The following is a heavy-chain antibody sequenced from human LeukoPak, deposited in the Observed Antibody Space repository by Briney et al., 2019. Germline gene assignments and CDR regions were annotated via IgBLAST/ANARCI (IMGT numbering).Heavy chain of an antibody. Sequence: ASVKVSCKASGYTFTSYDINWVRQATGQGLEWMGWMNPNSGNTGYAQKFQGRVTMTRNTSISTAYVELSSLRSEDTAVYYCARAPNYDSSWDYYYYMDVWGKGTTVTVSS. J-gene: IGHJ6*03. CDR1: GYTFTSYD. V-gene: IGHV1-8*01. CDR3: ARAPNYDSSWDYYYYMDV. CDR2: MNPNSGNT. D-gene: IGHD3-22*01.